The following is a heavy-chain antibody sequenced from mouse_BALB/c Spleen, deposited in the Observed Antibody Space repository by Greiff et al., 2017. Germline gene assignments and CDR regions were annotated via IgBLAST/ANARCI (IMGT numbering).Heavy chain of an antibody. Sequence: VESGGGLVKPGGSLKLSCAASGFTFSSYTMSWVRQTPEKRLEWVATISSGGGNTYYPDSVKGRFTISRDNAKNNLYLQMSSLRSEDTALYYCARDLGDWGQGTLVTVSA. CDR1: GFTFSSYT. J-gene: IGHJ3*01. CDR3: ARDLGD. V-gene: IGHV5-9*03. CDR2: ISSGGGNT.